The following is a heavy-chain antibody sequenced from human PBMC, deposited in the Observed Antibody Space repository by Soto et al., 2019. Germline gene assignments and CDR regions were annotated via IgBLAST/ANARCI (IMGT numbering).Heavy chain of an antibody. CDR3: ARGRRFGSGWNDYFDY. CDR1: GFTFSDFA. J-gene: IGHJ4*02. V-gene: IGHV3-30*04. CDR2: ISYDATRQ. D-gene: IGHD6-19*01. Sequence: QVQLVESGGGVVQPGRSLRLSCAASGFTFSDFAMYWVRQAPGKGLEWVAVISYDATRQHYAHAVEGRFTISRDWNTLYLQLNSLRPDDTAVYYWARGRRFGSGWNDYFDYWGQGTLVTVSS.